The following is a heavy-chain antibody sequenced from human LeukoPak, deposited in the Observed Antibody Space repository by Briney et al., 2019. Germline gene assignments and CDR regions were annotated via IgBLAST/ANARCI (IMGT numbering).Heavy chain of an antibody. J-gene: IGHJ6*03. CDR2: ISAYNGNT. V-gene: IGHV1-18*01. Sequence: ASVKVSCKASGYTFTSYGISWVRQAPGQGLEWMGWISAYNGNTNYAQKLQGRVTVTTDTSTSTAYMELRSLRSDDTAVYYCARVVVVPAANYYYYYMDVWGKGTTVTISS. D-gene: IGHD2-2*01. CDR1: GYTFTSYG. CDR3: ARVVVVPAANYYYYYMDV.